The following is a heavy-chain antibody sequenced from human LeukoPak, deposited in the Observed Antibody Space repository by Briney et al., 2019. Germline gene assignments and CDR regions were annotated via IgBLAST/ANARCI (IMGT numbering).Heavy chain of an antibody. V-gene: IGHV3-30*02. Sequence: PGGSLRLSCAASGFTFSSYGMHWVRQAPGKGLEWVAFIRYDGSNKYYADSVKGRFTISRDNSKNTLYLQMNSLRAEDTAVYYCSRQSRFLGYYFDYWGQGTLVTVSS. CDR3: SRQSRFLGYYFDY. CDR1: GFTFSSYG. CDR2: IRYDGSNK. D-gene: IGHD3-3*01. J-gene: IGHJ4*02.